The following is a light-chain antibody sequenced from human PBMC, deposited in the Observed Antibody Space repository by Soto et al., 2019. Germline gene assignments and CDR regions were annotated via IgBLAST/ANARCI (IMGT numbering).Light chain of an antibody. CDR3: KWYETPPRT. V-gene: IGKV3-15*01. Sequence: EIVMTQSPATLSVSPGERATLSCRASQSVSSNLAWYQQKPGQAPRLLIYGASTRATGIPARFSGSGSGTEFALTSSGLQSVECAVYYCKWYETPPRTVGQGTK. CDR1: QSVSSN. J-gene: IGKJ2*01. CDR2: GAS.